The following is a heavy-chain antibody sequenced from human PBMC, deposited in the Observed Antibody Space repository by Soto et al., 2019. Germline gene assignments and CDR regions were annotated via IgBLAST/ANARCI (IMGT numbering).Heavy chain of an antibody. Sequence: ESGGGVVQPGRSLRLSCAASGFTFSSYGMHWVRQAPGKGLEWVAVISYDGSNKYYADSVKGRFTISRDNSKNTLYLQMNSLRAEDTAVYYCAKDGGNSDGPPPYFQHWGQGTLVTVFS. J-gene: IGHJ1*01. D-gene: IGHD2-21*02. CDR1: GFTFSSYG. V-gene: IGHV3-30*18. CDR2: ISYDGSNK. CDR3: AKDGGNSDGPPPYFQH.